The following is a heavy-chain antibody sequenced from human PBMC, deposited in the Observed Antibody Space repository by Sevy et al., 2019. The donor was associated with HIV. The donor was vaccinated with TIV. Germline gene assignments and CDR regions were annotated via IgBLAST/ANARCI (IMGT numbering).Heavy chain of an antibody. Sequence: GGSLRLSCAASGFTFTDYWMSWVRQTPGKGLEWVATIKQDEREKYYVDSVKGRFAISRDNGKNSVSLQMNGLRVEDTALYYCAREVGGFNWRPYYFDSWGQRTLVTVSS. CDR2: IKQDEREK. J-gene: IGHJ4*02. CDR1: GFTFTDYW. D-gene: IGHD3-3*01. V-gene: IGHV3-7*01. CDR3: AREVGGFNWRPYYFDS.